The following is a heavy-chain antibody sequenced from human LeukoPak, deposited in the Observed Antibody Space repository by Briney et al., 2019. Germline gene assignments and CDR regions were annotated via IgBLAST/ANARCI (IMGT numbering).Heavy chain of an antibody. Sequence: ASETLSLTCTVSGVSISGYYWSWIRQPPGKGLEWIGYIYFSGSTNYNSSLKSRVTMSVDTSKNQFSLKLTSVTAADTALYYCARQVSPAAQFDYWGQGTLVTVSS. D-gene: IGHD6-13*01. V-gene: IGHV4-59*08. J-gene: IGHJ4*02. CDR2: IYFSGST. CDR3: ARQVSPAAQFDY. CDR1: GVSISGYY.